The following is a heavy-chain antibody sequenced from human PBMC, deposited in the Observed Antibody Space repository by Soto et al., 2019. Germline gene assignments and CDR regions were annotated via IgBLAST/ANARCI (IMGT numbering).Heavy chain of an antibody. J-gene: IGHJ5*02. V-gene: IGHV3-23*01. D-gene: IGHD6-6*01. CDR1: GFTFSSYA. Sequence: GGSLRLSCAASGFTFSSYAMSWVRQAPGKGLEWVSAISGSGGSTYYADSVKGRFTFSRDNSKNTLYLQMNSLRAEDTAVYYCAKDLQQYSKNWFDPWGQGTLVTVSS. CDR2: ISGSGGST. CDR3: AKDLQQYSKNWFDP.